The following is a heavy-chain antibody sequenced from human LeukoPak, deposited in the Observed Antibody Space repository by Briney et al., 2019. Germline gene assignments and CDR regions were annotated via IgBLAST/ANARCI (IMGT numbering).Heavy chain of an antibody. Sequence: PGGSLRLSCAASGFTFSSYSMNWVRQAPGKGLEWVSSISSSSSYIYYADSVKGRFTISRDNAKNSLYLQMNSLRAEDTAVYYCARWCSGGSCYDYFDYWGQGTLVTVSS. V-gene: IGHV3-21*01. CDR3: ARWCSGGSCYDYFDY. D-gene: IGHD2-15*01. CDR2: ISSSSSYI. CDR1: GFTFSSYS. J-gene: IGHJ4*02.